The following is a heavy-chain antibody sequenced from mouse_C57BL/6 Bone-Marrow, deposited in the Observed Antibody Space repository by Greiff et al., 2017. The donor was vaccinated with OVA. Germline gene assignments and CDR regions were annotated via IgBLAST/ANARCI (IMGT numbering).Heavy chain of an antibody. CDR2: IDPENGDT. CDR3: TTLLPYYFDY. CDR1: GFNIKDDY. D-gene: IGHD1-1*01. V-gene: IGHV14-4*01. J-gene: IGHJ2*01. Sequence: DVKLQESGAELVRPGASVKLSCTASGFNIKDDYMHWVKQRPEQGLEWIGWIDPENGDTEYASKFQGKATITADTSSNTAYLQLSSLTSEDTAVYYCTTLLPYYFDYWGQGTTLTVSS.